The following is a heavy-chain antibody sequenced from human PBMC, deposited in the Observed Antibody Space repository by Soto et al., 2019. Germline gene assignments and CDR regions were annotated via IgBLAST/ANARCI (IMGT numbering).Heavy chain of an antibody. CDR2: ISGTDGST. V-gene: IGHV3-23*01. Sequence: EVHRLEAGGCLVQPGGSLRLSCAASGFTFSNYAMTGVRQAPGKGLAWVSVISGTDGSTNNADSVKGRFTTSRDNSKNTLYLQMNSLRAEDTAVYYCARRALDCSGIPNYYGRAVWGEGTAVTVSS. D-gene: IGHD3-10*02. CDR1: GFTFSNYA. J-gene: IGHJ6*04. CDR3: ARRALDCSGIPNYYGRAV.